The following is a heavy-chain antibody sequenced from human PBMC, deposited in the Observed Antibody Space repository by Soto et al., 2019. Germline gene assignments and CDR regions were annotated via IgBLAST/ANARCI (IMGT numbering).Heavy chain of an antibody. V-gene: IGHV3-23*01. J-gene: IGHJ4*02. CDR1: GFTFSSYA. Sequence: TGGSLRLSCAASGFTFSSYAMSWVRQAPGKGLEWVSAISGSGGSTYYADSVKGRFTISRDNSKNTLYLQMNSLRAEDTAVYYCAKVGLDIVVVVASYFSHFDYWGQGTLVTVSS. CDR3: AKVGLDIVVVVASYFSHFDY. CDR2: ISGSGGST. D-gene: IGHD2-15*01.